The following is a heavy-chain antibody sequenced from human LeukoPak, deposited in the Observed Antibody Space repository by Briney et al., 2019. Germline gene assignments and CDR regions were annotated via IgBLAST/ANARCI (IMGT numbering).Heavy chain of an antibody. Sequence: ASVKVSCKASGYTFTGYYMYWVRQAPGQGLEWMGWINPNSGGTNYAQKFQGRVTMTRDTSISTAYMELSRLRSDDTAVYYCARQCSSSPQESDAFDIWGQGTMVTVSS. CDR3: ARQCSSSPQESDAFDI. CDR1: GYTFTGYY. CDR2: INPNSGGT. D-gene: IGHD6-6*01. V-gene: IGHV1-2*02. J-gene: IGHJ3*02.